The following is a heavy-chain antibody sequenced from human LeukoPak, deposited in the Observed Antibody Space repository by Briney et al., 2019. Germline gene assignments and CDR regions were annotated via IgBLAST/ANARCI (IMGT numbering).Heavy chain of an antibody. V-gene: IGHV3-23*01. CDR1: GFTFSSYA. CDR2: ISGSGGST. J-gene: IGHJ6*03. Sequence: GGSLRLSCAASGFTFSSYAMSWVRQAPGKGLEWVSAISGSGGSTYYADSVKGRFTISRDNSKNTLYLQMNSLRAEDTAVYYCARGGSSSSGFAYYYYMDVWGKGTTVTVSS. CDR3: ARGGSSSSGFAYYYYMDV. D-gene: IGHD6-6*01.